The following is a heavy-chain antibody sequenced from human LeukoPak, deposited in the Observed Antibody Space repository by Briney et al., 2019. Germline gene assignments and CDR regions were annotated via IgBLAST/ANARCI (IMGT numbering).Heavy chain of an antibody. CDR1: GFTFSTYW. J-gene: IGHJ4*02. CDR3: ARYCSSTSCSDY. V-gene: IGHV3-7*02. CDR2: IKGDGSEK. Sequence: PGGSLRLSCAASGFTFSTYWMSWVRQAPGKGLEWVANIKGDGSEKYYVDSVKGRFVISRDNAKNEVYLQMNSLRAEDTAMYYYARYCSSTSCSDYWGQGALVTVSS. D-gene: IGHD2-2*01.